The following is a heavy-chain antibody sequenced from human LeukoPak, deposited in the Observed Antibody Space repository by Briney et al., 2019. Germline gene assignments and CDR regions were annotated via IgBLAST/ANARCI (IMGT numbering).Heavy chain of an antibody. Sequence: PGGSLRLSCAASGFTFSSYAMSWIRQPPGKGLEWIGKINHGGSTNYNPSLKSRVTISVDTSKNQFSLRLNSVTAADTAVYYCARGEGARDGYNYEGPFYFDYWGQGALVTVSS. D-gene: IGHD5-24*01. CDR3: ARGEGARDGYNYEGPFYFDY. V-gene: IGHV4-34*01. CDR2: INHGGST. CDR1: GFTFSSYA. J-gene: IGHJ4*02.